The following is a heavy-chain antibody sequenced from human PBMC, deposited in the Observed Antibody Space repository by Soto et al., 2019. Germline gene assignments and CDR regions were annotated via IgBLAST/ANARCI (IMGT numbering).Heavy chain of an antibody. Sequence: QVQLVESGGGVVQPGRSLRLSCAASGLTFSSYGMHWVRQAPGKGLEWVAVIWYDGSNKYYADSVKGRFTISRDNSKNTLYLQMNSLRAEDTAVYYCARDRAGGNSQIDYWGQGTLVTVSS. CDR3: ARDRAGGNSQIDY. CDR1: GLTFSSYG. V-gene: IGHV3-33*01. D-gene: IGHD2-21*02. CDR2: IWYDGSNK. J-gene: IGHJ4*02.